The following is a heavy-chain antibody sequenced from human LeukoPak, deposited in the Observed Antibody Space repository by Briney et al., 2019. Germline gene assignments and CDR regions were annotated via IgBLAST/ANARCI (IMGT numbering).Heavy chain of an antibody. Sequence: SGGSLRLSCAASGFTVSSNYMRWVRQAPGKGLEWVSVIYSGGTTYYADSVKGRFTISRDNSKNTLYLQMNSLRAEDTAVYYCARDRGYGRYYYDYMDVWGKGTTVTVSS. D-gene: IGHD3-10*01. CDR1: GFTVSSNY. CDR2: IYSGGTT. V-gene: IGHV3-53*01. J-gene: IGHJ6*03. CDR3: ARDRGYGRYYYDYMDV.